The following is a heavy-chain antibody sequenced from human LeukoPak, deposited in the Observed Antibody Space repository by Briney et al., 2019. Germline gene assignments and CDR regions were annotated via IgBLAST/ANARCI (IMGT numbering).Heavy chain of an antibody. Sequence: ASVKVSCKASGYTITNYYMHWVRQAPGQGLEWMGIINPSGGSTRYAQKFQGRVTMTSDMSTTTVYMELSSLRSEDTAVYYCARDNPVLVGATSFDYWGQGTLVTVSS. V-gene: IGHV1-46*01. J-gene: IGHJ4*02. D-gene: IGHD1-26*01. CDR3: ARDNPVLVGATSFDY. CDR1: GYTITNYY. CDR2: INPSGGST.